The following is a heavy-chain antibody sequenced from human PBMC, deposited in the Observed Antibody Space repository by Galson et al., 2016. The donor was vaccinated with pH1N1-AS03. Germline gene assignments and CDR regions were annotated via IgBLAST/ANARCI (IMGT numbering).Heavy chain of an antibody. CDR2: ITWNSDSI. Sequence: WIRQPPGKGLEWVSGITWNSDSIGYADSVKGRFTISRDNAQNSLYLQMNSLRSEDTALYYCTALDFWGQGTLVTVAS. CDR3: TALDF. J-gene: IGHJ4*02. V-gene: IGHV3-9*01.